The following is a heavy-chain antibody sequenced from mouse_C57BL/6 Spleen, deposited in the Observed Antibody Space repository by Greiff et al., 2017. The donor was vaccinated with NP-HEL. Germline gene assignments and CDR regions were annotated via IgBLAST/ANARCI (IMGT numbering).Heavy chain of an antibody. CDR1: GYAFSSSW. J-gene: IGHJ2*01. D-gene: IGHD4-1*01. V-gene: IGHV1-82*01. Sequence: QVQLQQSGPELVKPGASVKISCKASGYAFSSSWMNWVKQRPGKGLEWIGRIYPGDGDTNYNGKFKGKATLTADKSSSTAYMQLSSLTSEDSAVYFCARSGTGTWDYWGQGTTLTVSS. CDR3: ARSGTGTWDY. CDR2: IYPGDGDT.